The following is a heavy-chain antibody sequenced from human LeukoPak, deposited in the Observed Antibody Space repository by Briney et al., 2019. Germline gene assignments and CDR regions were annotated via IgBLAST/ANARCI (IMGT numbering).Heavy chain of an antibody. CDR2: ISSSSSYI. CDR3: AKSGIAAAGTYDY. J-gene: IGHJ4*02. CDR1: GFTFSSCS. Sequence: GGSLRLSCAASGFTFSSCSMNWVRQAPGKGLEWVSSISSSSSYIYYADSVKGRFTISRDNAKNPLYLQMNSLRAEDTAVYYCAKSGIAAAGTYDYWGQGTLVTVSS. V-gene: IGHV3-21*01. D-gene: IGHD6-13*01.